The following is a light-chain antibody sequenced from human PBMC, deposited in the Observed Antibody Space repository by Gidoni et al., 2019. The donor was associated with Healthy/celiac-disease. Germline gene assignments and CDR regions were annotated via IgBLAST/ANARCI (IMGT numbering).Light chain of an antibody. CDR1: QSVSSN. J-gene: IGKJ5*01. Sequence: EIVMTQSPATLSVSPGERATLSCRASQSVSSNLAWYQQTPGQAPRLLIYGASTRATGIPARFSGSGSGTEFTLTISSLQSEDFAVYYCQQYNNWPITFXQXTRLEIK. CDR2: GAS. V-gene: IGKV3-15*01. CDR3: QQYNNWPIT.